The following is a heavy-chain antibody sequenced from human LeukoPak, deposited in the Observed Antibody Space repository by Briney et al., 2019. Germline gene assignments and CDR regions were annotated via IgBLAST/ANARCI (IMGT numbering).Heavy chain of an antibody. V-gene: IGHV3-49*04. Sequence: SGGSLRLSCAASGFTFSSYWMSWVRQAPGKGLEWVGFIRSKAYGGTTEYAASVKGRFTISRDDSKSIAYLQMNSLKTEDTAVYYCTRAQDGGNFNYYYYYGMDVWGQGTTVTVSS. CDR2: IRSKAYGGTT. CDR3: TRAQDGGNFNYYYYYGMDV. CDR1: GFTFSSYW. J-gene: IGHJ6*02. D-gene: IGHD4-23*01.